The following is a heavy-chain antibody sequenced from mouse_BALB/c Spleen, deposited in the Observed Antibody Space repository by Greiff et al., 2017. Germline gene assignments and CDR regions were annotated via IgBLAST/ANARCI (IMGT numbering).Heavy chain of an antibody. D-gene: IGHD1-1*01. CDR1: GYAFSSYW. J-gene: IGHJ2*01. CDR2: IYPGSGNT. CDR3: ARALLYYYAYFDY. V-gene: IGHV1-80*01. Sequence: QVHVKQSGAELVRPGSSVKISCKASGYAFSSYWMNWVKQRPGQGLEWIGQIYPGSGNTKYNEKFKGKATLTVDTSSSTAYMQLSSLTSEDTAVYFCARALLYYYAYFDYWGQGTTLTVSS.